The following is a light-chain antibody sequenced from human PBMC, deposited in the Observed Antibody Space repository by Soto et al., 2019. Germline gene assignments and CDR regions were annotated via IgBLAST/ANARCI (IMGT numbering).Light chain of an antibody. J-gene: IGKJ4*01. CDR2: AAS. CDR3: LQTNSSPFT. Sequence: DIQMTQSPSSLSASIGDRVTLTCRASQSLGKDLNWYQHKPGKAPKLLIFAASTLQLGVPSRFSGSGSGTEFTLSISSLQPEDFATYFCLQTNSSPFTFGGGTKVEIK. CDR1: QSLGKD. V-gene: IGKV1-39*01.